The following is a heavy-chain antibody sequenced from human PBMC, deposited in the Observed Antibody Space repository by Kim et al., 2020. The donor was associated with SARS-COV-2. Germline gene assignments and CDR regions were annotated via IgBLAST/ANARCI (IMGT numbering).Heavy chain of an antibody. D-gene: IGHD3-10*01. CDR1: GGSISSGGYS. CDR3: ARDRIGELNY. CDR2: IYYSGST. J-gene: IGHJ4*02. V-gene: IGHV4-30-2*01. Sequence: SETLSLTCAVSGGSISSGGYSWSWIRQPPGKGLEWIGYIYYSGSTYYNPSLKSRVTISVDRSKNQFSLKLSSVTAADTAVYYCARDRIGELNYWGQGTLVTVSS.